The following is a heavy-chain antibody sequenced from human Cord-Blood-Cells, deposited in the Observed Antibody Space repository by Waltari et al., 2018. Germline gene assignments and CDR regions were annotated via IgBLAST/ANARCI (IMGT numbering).Heavy chain of an antibody. CDR2: IIPILGIA. D-gene: IGHD6-13*01. CDR3: ARAGPAGTIAEYFQH. J-gene: IGHJ1*01. Sequence: QVQLVQSGAEVKKPGSSVKVSCKASAGTFSTYAIRWVRPAPGQGLEWMGRIIPILGIANYAQKFQGRVTITADKSTSTAYMELSSLRSEDTAVYYCARAGPAGTIAEYFQHWGQGTLVTVSS. V-gene: IGHV1-69*09. CDR1: AGTFSTYA.